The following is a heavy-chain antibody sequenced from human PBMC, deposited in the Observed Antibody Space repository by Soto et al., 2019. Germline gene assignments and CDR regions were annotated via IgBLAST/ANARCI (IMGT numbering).Heavy chain of an antibody. V-gene: IGHV3-30-3*01. CDR3: ARDSYGMDV. CDR2: ISYDGSNE. J-gene: IGHJ6*02. Sequence: VQLVGSGGGSVQPGGSLRLSCAASEFTFSNYAMHWVRQAPGKGLEWVAVISYDGSNEYYADSVKGRFTISRDSSKNTLYLQMSSLRAEDTALYYCARDSYGMDVWGQGTTVTVSS. CDR1: EFTFSNYA.